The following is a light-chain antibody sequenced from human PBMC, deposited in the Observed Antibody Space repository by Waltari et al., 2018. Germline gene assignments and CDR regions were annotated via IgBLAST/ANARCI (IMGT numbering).Light chain of an antibody. Sequence: QSALTQPASVSGSPGQSITISCTGTSRDVGGYNYVTWYQQHPGKAPKLMIFDVSTRPSGVSNRFSGAKSGNTASLTISGLQAEDEAEYHCSSYTSTNTWVFGGGTKLTVL. J-gene: IGLJ3*02. V-gene: IGLV2-14*03. CDR3: SSYTSTNTWV. CDR2: DVS. CDR1: SRDVGGYNY.